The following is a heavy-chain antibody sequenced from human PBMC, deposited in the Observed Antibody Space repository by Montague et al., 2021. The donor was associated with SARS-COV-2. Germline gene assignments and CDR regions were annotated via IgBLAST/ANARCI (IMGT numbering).Heavy chain of an antibody. CDR2: IYYTGST. D-gene: IGHD1-1*01. CDR3: ARAHNTCSIGNCVNYFDS. Sequence: SETLSLTCGVSGGSISSYYWSWIRQPPGKGLEWIGYIYYTGSTKYNPSLKTRVTLSLDTPKNHFSLKLSSVTAADTAVYYCARAHNTCSIGNCVNYFDSWGLGALVTVSS. V-gene: IGHV4-59*01. CDR1: GGSISSYY. J-gene: IGHJ4*02.